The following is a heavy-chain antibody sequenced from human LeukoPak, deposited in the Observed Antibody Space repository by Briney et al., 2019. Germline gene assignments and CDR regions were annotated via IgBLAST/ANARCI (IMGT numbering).Heavy chain of an antibody. Sequence: SETLSLTCTVSGGSISGSSPYWGWIRQPPGKGLEWVGTISYSGSTFYSPSLWGRVTISVDTSRKQCSLNLSSVTATDTAVYYCARHTSGTMFSYWGQGTLVTVSS. D-gene: IGHD1-1*01. CDR2: ISYSGST. J-gene: IGHJ4*02. CDR3: ARHTSGTMFSY. V-gene: IGHV4-39*01. CDR1: GGSISGSSPY.